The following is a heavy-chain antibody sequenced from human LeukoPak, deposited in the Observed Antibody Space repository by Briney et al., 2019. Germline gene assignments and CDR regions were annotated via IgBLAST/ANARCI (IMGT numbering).Heavy chain of an antibody. D-gene: IGHD3-22*01. CDR3: ARARNFSGYYLGSFGS. CDR2: LSNSGTT. Sequence: PSETLSLTCTVSGGSMSSNSWSWIRQTAGKGLEWIGRLSNSGTTDYNASLKSRVTVSADTSKNQFSLQLRFVTAADTAVYYCARARNFSGYYLGSFGSWGQGTLVSVSS. V-gene: IGHV4-4*07. J-gene: IGHJ4*02. CDR1: GGSMSSNS.